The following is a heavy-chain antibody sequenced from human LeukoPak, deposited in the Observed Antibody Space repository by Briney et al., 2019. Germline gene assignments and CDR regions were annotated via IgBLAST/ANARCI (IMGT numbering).Heavy chain of an antibody. CDR2: MNPNSGNT. CDR3: ARGQSATWYRGYYYYMDV. CDR1: GYTFTSYD. D-gene: IGHD6-13*01. Sequence: GASVKVSCKASGYTFTSYDINWVRQATGQGLEWMGWMNPNSGNTGYAQEFQGRVTMTRNTSISTAYMELSSLRSEDTAVYYCARGQSATWYRGYYYYMDVWGKGTTVTVSS. J-gene: IGHJ6*03. V-gene: IGHV1-8*01.